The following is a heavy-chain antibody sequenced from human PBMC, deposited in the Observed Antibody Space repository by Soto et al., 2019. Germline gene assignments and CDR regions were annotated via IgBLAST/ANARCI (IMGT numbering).Heavy chain of an antibody. D-gene: IGHD3-22*01. J-gene: IGHJ5*01. CDR3: ARSGPGGYIDS. CDR1: GDSVCSYSAA. CDR2: TYYRSKWYN. Sequence: PTLPLPGARSGDSVCSYSAALNWIRQSPSRGLEWLGRTYYRSKWYNHYAVSVKSRITVNPDTSKNQFSLQLNSVTPEDTAVYYCARSGPGGYIDSWGQATLVTVYS. V-gene: IGHV6-1*01.